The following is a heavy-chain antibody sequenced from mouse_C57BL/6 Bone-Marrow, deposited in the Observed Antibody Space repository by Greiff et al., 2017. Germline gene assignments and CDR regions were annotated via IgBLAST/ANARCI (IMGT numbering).Heavy chain of an antibody. J-gene: IGHJ3*01. CDR3: AKVSIYYDYPGFAD. V-gene: IGHV1-9*01. Sequence: QVQLQQPGAELMKPGASVKLSCKATGYTFTGYWIEWVKQRPGHGLEWIGEIFPASGSTNYNEKFKGKATFTADTSSNTAYMQLSSLTTEDTAIYSWAKVSIYYDYPGFADWGQGTLVTV. D-gene: IGHD2-4*01. CDR1: GYTFTGYW. CDR2: IFPASGST.